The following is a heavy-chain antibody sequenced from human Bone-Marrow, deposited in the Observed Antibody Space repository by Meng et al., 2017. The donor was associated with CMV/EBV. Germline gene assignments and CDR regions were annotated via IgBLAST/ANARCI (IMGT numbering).Heavy chain of an antibody. Sequence: ASVKVSCKASGYTFTSYGISWVRQAPGQGLEWMGWISAYNGNTNYAQKLQGRVTMTTDTSTSTAYMELRSLRSDDTAVYYCARDAYCSSTSCRGDYYYGMDVWGQGPTVTVYS. J-gene: IGHJ6*01. CDR2: ISAYNGNT. D-gene: IGHD2-2*01. CDR1: GYTFTSYG. V-gene: IGHV1-18*01. CDR3: ARDAYCSSTSCRGDYYYGMDV.